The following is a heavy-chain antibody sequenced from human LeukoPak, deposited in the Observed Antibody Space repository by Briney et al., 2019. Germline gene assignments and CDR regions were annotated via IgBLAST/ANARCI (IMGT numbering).Heavy chain of an antibody. J-gene: IGHJ5*02. D-gene: IGHD7-27*01. CDR3: AIDPNWGTHP. Sequence: GGYLRLYCTASGFRISGYTMYWVRQAPGKGLEYVSAIGINEGSEWYADSAKGRFTISRDNFKNALYLQMNSLRVEDTAVYYCAIDPNWGTHPWGQGVLVTVSS. CDR2: IGINEGSE. V-gene: IGHV3-64*04. CDR1: GFRISGYT.